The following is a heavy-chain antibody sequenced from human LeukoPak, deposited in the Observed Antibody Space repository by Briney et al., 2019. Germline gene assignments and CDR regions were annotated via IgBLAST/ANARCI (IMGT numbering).Heavy chain of an antibody. Sequence: SQTLSLTCTVSGGSISNGDYYWSWIRQPPGKGLEWIGYIYYSGSTYYNPSLKSRVTISVDTSKNQFSLKLSSVTAADTAVYYCARAIYCSGGSCYLGKYYYYYMDVWGKGTTVTVSS. CDR2: IYYSGST. J-gene: IGHJ6*03. D-gene: IGHD2-15*01. CDR3: ARAIYCSGGSCYLGKYYYYYMDV. CDR1: GGSISNGDYY. V-gene: IGHV4-30-4*08.